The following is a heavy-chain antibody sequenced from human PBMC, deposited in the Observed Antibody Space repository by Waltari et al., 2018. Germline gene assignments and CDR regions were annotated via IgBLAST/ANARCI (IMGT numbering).Heavy chain of an antibody. Sequence: EVQLFESGGGLVQPGGSLRLSCAAPGLTFSSYAMSWVRQAPWHGLVWVSVIYSGGSTYYADPGSGRFTISRDNSKNTLYLQMNSLRAEDTAVYYCAKDQMGRDSSGYAYYYYYYYMDVWGKGTTVTVSS. D-gene: IGHD3-22*01. CDR3: AKDQMGRDSSGYAYYYYYYYMDV. CDR2: IYSGGST. V-gene: IGHV3-23*03. CDR1: GLTFSSYA. J-gene: IGHJ6*03.